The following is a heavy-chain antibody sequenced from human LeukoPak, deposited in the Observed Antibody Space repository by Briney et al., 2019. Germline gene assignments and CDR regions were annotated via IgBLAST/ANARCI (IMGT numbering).Heavy chain of an antibody. D-gene: IGHD5-24*01. CDR2: INTNGGST. V-gene: IGHV3-64*02. CDR3: ARGVGYTNLDF. J-gene: IGHJ4*02. Sequence: GGSLRLSCAASGFTFSTYTIHWIRQAPGKGLDYISAINTNGGSTYYADSVKGRFTISRDNSKDTVYLQMGSLRHEDIGVYYCARGVGYTNLDFWGQGTLVTVSS. CDR1: GFTFSTYT.